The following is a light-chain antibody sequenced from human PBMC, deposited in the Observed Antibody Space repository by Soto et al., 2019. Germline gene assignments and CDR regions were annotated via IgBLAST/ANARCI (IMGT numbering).Light chain of an antibody. Sequence: IVLTQSPAILSVSPVERATLSFSASQSISRSLAWYQQKPGQAPRLLISDASTRAAGIPARFSGSGSGTEFTLTISSLQSEDFALYYCHQYNSWPPGTFGQGTKVDIK. CDR1: QSISRS. CDR3: HQYNSWPPGT. V-gene: IGKV3-15*01. CDR2: DAS. J-gene: IGKJ2*01.